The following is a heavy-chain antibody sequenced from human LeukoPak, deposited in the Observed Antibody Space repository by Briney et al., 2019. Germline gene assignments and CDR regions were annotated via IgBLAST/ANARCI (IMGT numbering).Heavy chain of an antibody. CDR3: ATNPPYYYYYMDV. V-gene: IGHV1-2*02. Sequence: ASVKVSCKASGFTFTDYYMHWVRQAPGQGLEWMGWINPNSGGTNYAQKFQGTVTMTRDTSISTAYMELSRLRSDDTAVYYCATNPPYYYYYMDVWGKGTTVTVSS. CDR1: GFTFTDYY. D-gene: IGHD1/OR15-1a*01. CDR2: INPNSGGT. J-gene: IGHJ6*03.